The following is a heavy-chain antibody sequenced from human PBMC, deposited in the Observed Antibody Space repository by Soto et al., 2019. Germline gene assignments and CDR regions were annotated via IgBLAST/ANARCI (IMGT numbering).Heavy chain of an antibody. Sequence: EVQLLESGGGLVHPGGSLRLSCTASEFTFSNYAMSWVRQAPGKGLEWVSGISADGGGTYYAESVKGRFTVSRDNSKKPLYVKMNSRRAEDRALYYCAKCNALLTTSGGWCNWFAPWGQGSLVTVSS. D-gene: IGHD2-21*01. V-gene: IGHV3-23*01. CDR3: AKCNALLTTSGGWCNWFAP. CDR2: ISADGGGT. CDR1: EFTFSNYA. J-gene: IGHJ5*02.